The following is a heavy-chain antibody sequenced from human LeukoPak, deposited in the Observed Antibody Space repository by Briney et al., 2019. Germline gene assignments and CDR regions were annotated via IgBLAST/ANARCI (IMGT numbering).Heavy chain of an antibody. CDR1: GGSITSTNW. CDR2: VTLSGLN. V-gene: IGHV4-4*02. J-gene: IGHJ4*02. Sequence: ASGTLSLTCGGSGGSITSTNWWRWVRQPPGQGLEWIGEVTLSGLNKYNPYLSRRIIMALDTSNTHLSLKLTSVTAADTAVYYCASEDGAFSPFGYWGQGTLVTVPS. CDR3: ASEDGAFSPFGY. D-gene: IGHD5-24*01.